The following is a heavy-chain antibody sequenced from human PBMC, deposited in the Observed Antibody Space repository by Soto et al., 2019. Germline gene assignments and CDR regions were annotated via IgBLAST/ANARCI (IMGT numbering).Heavy chain of an antibody. D-gene: IGHD3-10*01. CDR2: IIPIFGTA. V-gene: IGHV1-69*13. J-gene: IGHJ6*02. CDR1: GGTFSSYA. CDR3: ARGWLYYYGSGSYYYYYYGMDV. Sequence: AASVKVSCKASGGTFSSYAISWVRQAPGQGLEWMGGIIPIFGTANYAQKFQGRVTITADESTSTAYMELSSLRSEDTAVYYCARGWLYYYGSGSYYYYYYGMDVWAKGPRSPSP.